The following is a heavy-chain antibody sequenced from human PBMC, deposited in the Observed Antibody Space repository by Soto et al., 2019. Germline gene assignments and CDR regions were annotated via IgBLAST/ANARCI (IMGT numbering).Heavy chain of an antibody. D-gene: IGHD6-19*01. CDR2: ISWNSGSI. CDR1: GFTFDDYA. V-gene: IGHV3-9*01. J-gene: IGHJ4*02. CDR3: AKDFGVIAVAGYFDY. Sequence: EVQLVESGGGLVQPGRSLRLSCAASGFTFDDYAMHWVRQAPGKGLEWVSGISWNSGSIGYADSVKGRFTISRDNAKNSLYLQMNSLRAEDTALYYCAKDFGVIAVAGYFDYWGQGTLVTVSS.